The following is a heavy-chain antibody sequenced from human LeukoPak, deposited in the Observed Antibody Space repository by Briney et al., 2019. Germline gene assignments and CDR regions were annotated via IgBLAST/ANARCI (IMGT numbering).Heavy chain of an antibody. CDR2: ISSSGSTI. CDR3: ARDFKYYYDSSGYSVDY. V-gene: IGHV3-11*01. D-gene: IGHD3-22*01. CDR1: GFTFSDYY. Sequence: PGGSLRLSCAASGFTFSDYYMSWIRQAPGKGLEWVSYISSSGSTIYYADSVKGRFTISRDNAKNSLYLQMNSLRAEDTAVYYCARDFKYYYDSSGYSVDYWGQGTLVTVSS. J-gene: IGHJ4*02.